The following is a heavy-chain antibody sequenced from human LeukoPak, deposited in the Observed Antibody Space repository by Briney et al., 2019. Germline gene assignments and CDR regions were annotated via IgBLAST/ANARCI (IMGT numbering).Heavy chain of an antibody. CDR2: IIPILGIA. CDR3: ARHGDYIDYYYYYGMDV. V-gene: IGHV1-69*04. J-gene: IGHJ6*02. Sequence: ASVKVSCKASGGTFSSYAISWVRQAPGQGLEWMGRIIPILGIANYAQKFQGRVTMTTDTSTSTAYMELRSLRSDDTAVYYCARHGDYIDYYYYYGMDVWGQGTTVTVSS. CDR1: GGTFSSYA. D-gene: IGHD4-17*01.